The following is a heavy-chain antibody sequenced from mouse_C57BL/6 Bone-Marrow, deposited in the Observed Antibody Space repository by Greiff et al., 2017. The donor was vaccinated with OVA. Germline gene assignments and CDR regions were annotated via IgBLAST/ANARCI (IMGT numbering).Heavy chain of an antibody. CDR3: ARRRRGNYFDY. CDR1: GYTFTSYG. J-gene: IGHJ2*01. V-gene: IGHV1-81*01. Sequence: VKLMESGAELARPGASVKLSCKASGYTFTSYGISWVKQRTGQGLEWIGEIYPRSGNTYYNEKFKGKATLTADKSSSTAYMELRSLTSEDSAVYFCARRRRGNYFDYWGQGTTLTVSS. CDR2: IYPRSGNT.